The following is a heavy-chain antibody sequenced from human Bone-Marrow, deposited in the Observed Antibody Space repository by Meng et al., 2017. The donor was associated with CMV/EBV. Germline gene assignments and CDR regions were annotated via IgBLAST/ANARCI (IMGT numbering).Heavy chain of an antibody. CDR1: GFTFSSYA. CDR3: AKWSSPDCSSTSCLSSRYGMDV. Sequence: GESLKISCAASGFTFSSYAMSWVRQAPGKGLEWVSVIYSGGSSAYYADSVKGRFTISRDNSKNTLYLQMNSLRAEDTAVYYCAKWSSPDCSSTSCLSSRYGMDVWGQGTTVTVYS. V-gene: IGHV3-23*03. CDR2: IYSGGSSA. J-gene: IGHJ6*02. D-gene: IGHD2-2*01.